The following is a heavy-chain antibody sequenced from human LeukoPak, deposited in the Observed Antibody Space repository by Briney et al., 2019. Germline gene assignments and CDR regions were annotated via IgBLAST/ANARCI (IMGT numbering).Heavy chain of an antibody. CDR2: IYPADSDT. Sequence: GESLKISCEASGYNFIHYWIGWVRQVPGKGLEWMGIIYPADSDTKYSPSFHGQVTISADKSISTAYLQLVNLKPSDTAIYYCARRNWNSGCYLDLWGQGTPVTVSS. J-gene: IGHJ4*02. V-gene: IGHV5-51*01. D-gene: IGHD1-1*01. CDR3: ARRNWNSGCYLDL. CDR1: GYNFIHYW.